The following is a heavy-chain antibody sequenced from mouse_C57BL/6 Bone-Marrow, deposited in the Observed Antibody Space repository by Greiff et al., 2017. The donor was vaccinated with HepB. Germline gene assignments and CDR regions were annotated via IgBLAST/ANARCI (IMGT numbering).Heavy chain of an antibody. CDR1: GYTFTSYW. D-gene: IGHD1-1*01. CDR2: IDPSDSYT. CDR3: ASHFSTTGVRDYAMDY. Sequence: QVQLQQPGAELVMPGASVKLSCKASGYTFTSYWMHWVKQRPGQGLEWIGEIDPSDSYTNYNQKFKGKSTLTVDKSSSTAYMQLSSLTSEDSAVYYCASHFSTTGVRDYAMDYGGQGTAVTVSS. J-gene: IGHJ4*01. V-gene: IGHV1-69*01.